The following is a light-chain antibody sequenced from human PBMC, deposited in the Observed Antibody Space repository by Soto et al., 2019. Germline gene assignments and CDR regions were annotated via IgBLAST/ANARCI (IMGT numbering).Light chain of an antibody. CDR2: KAS. CDR3: QQYNSYRA. J-gene: IGKJ1*01. Sequence: DSVTITCRASESIDSWLAWHQQKPGRAPKLLISKASSLESGVPSRFSGSGFGTEFTLTISSLQPDDFATYYCQQYNSYRAFGQGTKVDIK. CDR1: ESIDSW. V-gene: IGKV1-5*03.